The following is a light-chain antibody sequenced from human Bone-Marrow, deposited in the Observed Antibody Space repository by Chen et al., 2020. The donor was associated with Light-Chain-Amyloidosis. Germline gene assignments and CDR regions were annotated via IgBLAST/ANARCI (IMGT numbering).Light chain of an antibody. CDR1: SSDVGGYDY. CDR2: DVR. CDR3: SSYTSSSAPVV. Sequence: QSALTQPASVSASPGQSITIYCTGSSSDVGGYDYVSWYQQHPGKAPKLLIYDVRIRPSGVSTRFSGSKSGKTASLAISGLLTEDEAAYYGSSYTSSSAPVVFGGGTKLTVL. V-gene: IGLV2-14*03. J-gene: IGLJ2*01.